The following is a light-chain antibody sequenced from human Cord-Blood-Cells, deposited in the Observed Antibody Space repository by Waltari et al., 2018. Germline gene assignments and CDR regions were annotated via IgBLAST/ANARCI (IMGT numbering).Light chain of an antibody. V-gene: IGLV3-1*01. J-gene: IGLJ3*02. CDR3: QAWDSSPNWV. CDR1: KLGDKY. Sequence: SYELTQPPSVSVSPGQTASITCSGDKLGDKYACWYQQKPGQSPVLVIYQDSNRPSGIPERFSGSNSGTTATLTISGTQAMDEADYYCQAWDSSPNWVFGGGTKLTVL. CDR2: QDS.